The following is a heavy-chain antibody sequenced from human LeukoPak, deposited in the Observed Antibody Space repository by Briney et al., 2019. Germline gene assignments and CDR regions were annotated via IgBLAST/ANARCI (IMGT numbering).Heavy chain of an antibody. J-gene: IGHJ6*03. Sequence: GGSLRLSCAASGFTFSSYSMNWVRQAPGKGLERVSSISSSSSYIYYADSVKGRFTISRDNAKNSLYLQMNSLRAEDTAVYYCARDPGRSHYYYYMDVWGKGTTVTVSS. D-gene: IGHD1-14*01. CDR2: ISSSSSYI. CDR3: ARDPGRSHYYYYMDV. V-gene: IGHV3-21*01. CDR1: GFTFSSYS.